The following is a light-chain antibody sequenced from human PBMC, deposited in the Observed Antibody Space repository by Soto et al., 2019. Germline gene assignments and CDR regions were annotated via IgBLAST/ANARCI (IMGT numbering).Light chain of an antibody. CDR1: GSNIGAGYD. J-gene: IGLJ2*01. V-gene: IGLV1-40*01. CDR3: QSYDRSLSVV. Sequence: QSVLTQPPSVSGAPGQKVTISCTGNGSNIGAGYDVHWYQQFPQTAPRLLISGDINRPSGVPDRFSASKSGPSASLAITGLQEDDEADYYCQSYDRSLSVVFGGGTKLTVL. CDR2: GDI.